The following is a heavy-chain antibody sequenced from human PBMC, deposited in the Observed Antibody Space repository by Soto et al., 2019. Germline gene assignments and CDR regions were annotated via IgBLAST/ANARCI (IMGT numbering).Heavy chain of an antibody. Sequence: GGSLRLSCAASGFTFSSYGMHWVRQAPGKGLVWVAVIWYDGSNKYYADSVKGRFTISRDNFKNTLYLQMNSLRAEDTAVYYCARGANFWSGYNYYYGMDVWGQGTTVTVSS. CDR3: ARGANFWSGYNYYYGMDV. CDR2: IWYDGSNK. J-gene: IGHJ6*02. V-gene: IGHV3-33*01. CDR1: GFTFSSYG. D-gene: IGHD3-3*01.